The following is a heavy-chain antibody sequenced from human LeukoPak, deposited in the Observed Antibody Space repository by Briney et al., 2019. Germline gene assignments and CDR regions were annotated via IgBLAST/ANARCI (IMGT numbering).Heavy chain of an antibody. J-gene: IGHJ3*02. CDR3: ARGGKNSELWFGEFDAFDI. D-gene: IGHD3-10*01. Sequence: PGGSLRLSCAASGFTFSSYDMHWVRQATGKGLEWVSAIGTAGDTYYPGSVKGRFTISRENAKNSLYLQMSSLRAGDTAVYYCARGGKNSELWFGEFDAFDIWGQGTMVTVSS. CDR1: GFTFSSYD. V-gene: IGHV3-13*01. CDR2: IGTAGDT.